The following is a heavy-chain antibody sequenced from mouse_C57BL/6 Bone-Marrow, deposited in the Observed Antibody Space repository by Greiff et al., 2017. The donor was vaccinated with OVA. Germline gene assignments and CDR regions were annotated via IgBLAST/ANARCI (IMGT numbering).Heavy chain of an antibody. CDR2: IFPGSGST. D-gene: IGHD2-5*01. Sequence: VQLQESGPELVKPGASVKISCKASGYTFTDYYINWVKQRPGQGLEWIGWIFPGSGSTYYNEKFKGKATLTVDKSSSTAYMLLSSLTSEDSAVYFCASIVTFPYYAMDYWGQGTSVTVSS. CDR1: GYTFTDYY. V-gene: IGHV1-75*01. J-gene: IGHJ4*01. CDR3: ASIVTFPYYAMDY.